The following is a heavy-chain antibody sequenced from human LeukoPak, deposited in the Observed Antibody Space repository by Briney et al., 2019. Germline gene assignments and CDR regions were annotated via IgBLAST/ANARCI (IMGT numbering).Heavy chain of an antibody. J-gene: IGHJ4*02. CDR2: ISSGSTPT. CDR1: GFTFSSSY. CDR3: ARDMGASSWLAFDN. Sequence: GGSLRLSCAAPGFTFSSSYMHWVRQAPGKGLEWVSYISSGSTPTQYADSVKGRFTISRDDAKNSLSLQMNSLRAEDTAVYYCARDMGASSWLAFDNWGQGTLVTVSS. V-gene: IGHV3-48*01. D-gene: IGHD6-13*01.